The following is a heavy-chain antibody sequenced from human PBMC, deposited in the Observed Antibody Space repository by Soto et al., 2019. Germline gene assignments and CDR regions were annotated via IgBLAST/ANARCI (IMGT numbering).Heavy chain of an antibody. CDR3: ARDRVITMVRGVISGYYYYGMDV. CDR2: IIRIFGTA. CDR1: GGTFSSYA. D-gene: IGHD3-10*01. V-gene: IGHV1-69*12. J-gene: IGHJ6*02. Sequence: QVQLVQSGAEVKKPGSSVKVSCKASGGTFSSYAISWVRQAPGQGLEWMGGIIRIFGTANYVQKFQGRVTITADESTSTAYMELSSLRSEDTAVYYCARDRVITMVRGVISGYYYYGMDVWGQRTTVTVSS.